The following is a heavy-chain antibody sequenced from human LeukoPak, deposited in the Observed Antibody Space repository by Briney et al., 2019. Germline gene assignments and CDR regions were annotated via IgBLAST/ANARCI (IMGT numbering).Heavy chain of an antibody. V-gene: IGHV1-8*01. D-gene: IGHD1-14*01. CDR2: MNPNSGNT. CDR3: ARGKAKPTYYYYGMDV. CDR1: GYTFTSYD. J-gene: IGHJ6*02. Sequence: ASVKVSCKASGYTFTSYDINWVRQAPGQGLEWMGWMNPNSGNTGYAQKFQGRVTMTRNTSISTAYMELSSLRSEDTAVYYCARGKAKPTYYYYGMDVWGQGTTVTVSS.